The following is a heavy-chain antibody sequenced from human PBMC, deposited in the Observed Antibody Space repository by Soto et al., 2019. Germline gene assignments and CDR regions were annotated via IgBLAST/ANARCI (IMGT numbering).Heavy chain of an antibody. V-gene: IGHV4-34*01. CDR2: INHSGST. CDR3: ARVPGYRSGGSCRYYYYYMDV. J-gene: IGHJ6*03. CDR1: GGSFSGYY. Sequence: SETLSLTCAVYGGSFSGYYWSWIRQPPGKGLEWIGEINHSGSTNYNPSLKSRVTISVDTSKNQFSLKLSSVTAADTAVYYCARVPGYRSGGSCRYYYYYMDVWGKGTTVTVS. D-gene: IGHD2-15*01.